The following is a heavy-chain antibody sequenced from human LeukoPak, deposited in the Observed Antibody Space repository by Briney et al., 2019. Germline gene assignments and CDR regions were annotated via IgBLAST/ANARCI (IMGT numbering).Heavy chain of an antibody. CDR1: GYTFTSYG. J-gene: IGHJ4*02. CDR2: ISAYYGNT. CDR3: ARSSGSYSEDL. D-gene: IGHD1-26*01. Sequence: WASVKVSCKASGYTFTSYGISWVRQAPGQGLEWMGWISAYYGNTNYAQKLQGRVTMTTDTSTSTAYMELRSVRSDDTAVYYCARSSGSYSEDLWGQGTLDTVSS. V-gene: IGHV1-18*01.